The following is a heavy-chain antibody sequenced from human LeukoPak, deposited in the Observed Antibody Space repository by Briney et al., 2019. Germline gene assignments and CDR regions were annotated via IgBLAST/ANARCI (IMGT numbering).Heavy chain of an antibody. CDR3: ARGQRRASPYQYYGMDV. CDR1: GFTFTSYA. V-gene: IGHV3-30-3*01. CDR2: ISYDGSNK. Sequence: GGSLRLSCAASGFTFTSYAMHWVRQAPGKGLEWVAVISYDGSNKYYADSVKGRFTISRDNSKNTLYLQMNSLRAEDTAVYYCARGQRRASPYQYYGMDVWGQGTTVTVSS. J-gene: IGHJ6*02. D-gene: IGHD1-1*01.